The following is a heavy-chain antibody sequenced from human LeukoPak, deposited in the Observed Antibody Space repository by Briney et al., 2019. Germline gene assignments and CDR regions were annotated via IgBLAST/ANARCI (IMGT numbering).Heavy chain of an antibody. CDR2: ISAYNGVT. D-gene: IGHD6-13*01. CDR1: GYSFTSYY. Sequence: ASVKVSCTTSGYSFTSYYINWVRQAPGLGLEWMGCISAYNGVTNYAQKLQDRVTMTTDTSTGTAYMELRSLTSDDTAVYYCARDSGSDSSNWYGKWLAPWGQGTLVTVSS. CDR3: ARDSGSDSSNWYGKWLAP. V-gene: IGHV1-18*01. J-gene: IGHJ5*02.